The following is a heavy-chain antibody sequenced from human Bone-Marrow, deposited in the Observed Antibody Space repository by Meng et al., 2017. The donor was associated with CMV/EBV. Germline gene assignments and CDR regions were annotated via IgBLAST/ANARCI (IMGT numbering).Heavy chain of an antibody. V-gene: IGHV3-48*04. D-gene: IGHD3-3*01. J-gene: IGHJ6*02. Sequence: GESLKISCAASGFTFSSYSMNWVRQAPGKGLEWVSYISSSSSTIYYADSVKGRFTISRDNAKNSLYLQMNSVRAEDTAVYYCARDPNTYYDFWSGLYGMDVWGQGTTVTVSS. CDR3: ARDPNTYYDFWSGLYGMDV. CDR1: GFTFSSYS. CDR2: ISSSSSTI.